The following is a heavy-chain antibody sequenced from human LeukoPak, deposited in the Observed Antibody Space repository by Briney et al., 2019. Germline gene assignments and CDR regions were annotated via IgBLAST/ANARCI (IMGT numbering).Heavy chain of an antibody. D-gene: IGHD2-21*02. CDR1: GGSISSGSYY. CDR2: IYTSGST. Sequence: PSQTLSLTRSVSGGSISSGSYYWSSIRQPAGKGLEWIGRIYTSGSTNYNPSLKSRVTISVDTSKNQFSLKLSSVTAADTAVYYCAREGIMYCGGDCYQDYFDYWGQGTLVTVSS. J-gene: IGHJ4*02. CDR3: AREGIMYCGGDCYQDYFDY. V-gene: IGHV4-61*02.